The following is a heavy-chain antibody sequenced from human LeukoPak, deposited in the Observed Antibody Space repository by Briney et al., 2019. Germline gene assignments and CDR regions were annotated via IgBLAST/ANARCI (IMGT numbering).Heavy chain of an antibody. J-gene: IGHJ4*02. V-gene: IGHV1-2*02. Sequence: ASVTVSCKASGYTFTGYYMHWVRQAPGQGLEWMGWINPNSGGTNYAQKFQGRVTMTRDTSISTAYMELSRLRSDDTAVYYCARGTYSYGYLNLDYWGQGTLVTVSS. D-gene: IGHD5-18*01. CDR2: INPNSGGT. CDR3: ARGTYSYGYLNLDY. CDR1: GYTFTGYY.